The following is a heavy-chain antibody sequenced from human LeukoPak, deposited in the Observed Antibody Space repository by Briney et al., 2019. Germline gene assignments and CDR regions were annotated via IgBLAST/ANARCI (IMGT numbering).Heavy chain of an antibody. J-gene: IGHJ6*03. D-gene: IGHD3-16*01. Sequence: PGGSLRLSCAASVFTFSTYSMNWVRHAPGKGLEGGSYISCRSGTIYYADSVKGRFTISRDNAKNSLYLQMNSLRAEDTAAYYCARRSEFGVLYYMDVWGKGTTVTVSS. CDR3: ARRSEFGVLYYMDV. CDR2: ISCRSGTI. V-gene: IGHV3-48*01. CDR1: VFTFSTYS.